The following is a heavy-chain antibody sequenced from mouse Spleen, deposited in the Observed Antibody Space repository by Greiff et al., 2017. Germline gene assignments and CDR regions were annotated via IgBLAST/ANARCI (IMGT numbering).Heavy chain of an antibody. Sequence: EVQLVESGGGLVKPGGSLKLSCAASGFTFSSYAMSWVRQSPEKRLEWVAEISSGGSYTYYPDTVTGRFTISRDNAKNTLYLEMSSLRSEDTAMYYCASVYGNLAWFAYWGQGTLVTVSA. CDR3: ASVYGNLAWFAY. CDR2: ISSGGSYT. D-gene: IGHD2-1*01. J-gene: IGHJ3*01. CDR1: GFTFSSYA. V-gene: IGHV5-9-4*01.